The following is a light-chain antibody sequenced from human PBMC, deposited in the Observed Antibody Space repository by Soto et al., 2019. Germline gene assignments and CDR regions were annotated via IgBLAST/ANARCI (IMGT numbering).Light chain of an antibody. CDR2: AAS. J-gene: IGKJ1*01. CDR3: QQANSLPWT. CDR1: QGISSW. Sequence: DIHMTQSPSSVSASVGDRVTMTCRASQGISSWLVWYQQKPGKAPKLLIYAASSLQSGVPSRFSGSGSGTDFTLTISGMQPEDLATYYCQQANSLPWTFGQGTKVDIK. V-gene: IGKV1-12*01.